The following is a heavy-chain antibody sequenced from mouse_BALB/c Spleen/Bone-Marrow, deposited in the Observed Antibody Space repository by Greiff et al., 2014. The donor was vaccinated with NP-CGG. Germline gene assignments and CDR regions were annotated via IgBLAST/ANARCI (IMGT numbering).Heavy chain of an antibody. Sequence: EVQLQQSGPGLVKPSQSLSLTCSVTGYSITSGYYWNWIRQFPGNKLEWMGYISYDGSNNYNPSLKNRISITRDTSKNQFFLKLNSATTEDTATYYCASYFYYAMDYWGQGTSVTVSS. CDR1: GYSITSGYY. CDR3: ASYFYYAMDY. D-gene: IGHD1-1*01. J-gene: IGHJ4*01. V-gene: IGHV3-6*02. CDR2: ISYDGSN.